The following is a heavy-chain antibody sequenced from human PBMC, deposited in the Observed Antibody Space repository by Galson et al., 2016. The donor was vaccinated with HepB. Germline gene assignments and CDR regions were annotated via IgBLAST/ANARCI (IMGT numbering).Heavy chain of an antibody. Sequence: SLRLSCAASGFTFSSYDMNWVRQAPGKGLEWVSHINHDSSAMNYALSMKDRFTISRDNAKNSLFLQMDSLSDEDTAVYYCARDINWGLDYWGQGILVTVSS. D-gene: IGHD7-27*01. J-gene: IGHJ4*02. V-gene: IGHV3-48*02. CDR3: ARDINWGLDY. CDR1: GFTFSSYD. CDR2: INHDSSAM.